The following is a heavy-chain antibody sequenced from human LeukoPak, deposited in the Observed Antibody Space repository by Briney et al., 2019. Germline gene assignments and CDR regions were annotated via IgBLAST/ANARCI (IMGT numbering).Heavy chain of an antibody. CDR1: GFTFSSYA. CDR2: ISGSGGST. CDR3: AKEPRGYSYGPEYYFDY. D-gene: IGHD5-18*01. V-gene: IGHV3-23*01. Sequence: GGSLRLSCAASGFTFSSYAMSWVRQAPGKGLEWVSAISGSGGSTYYADSVRGRFTISRDNSKNTLYLQMNSLRAEDTAVYYCAKEPRGYSYGPEYYFDYWGQGTLVTVSS. J-gene: IGHJ4*02.